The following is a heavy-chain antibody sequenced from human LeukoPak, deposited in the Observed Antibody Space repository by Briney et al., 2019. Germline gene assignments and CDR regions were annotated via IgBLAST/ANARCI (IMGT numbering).Heavy chain of an antibody. J-gene: IGHJ4*02. D-gene: IGHD6-19*01. CDR2: ISGSGGST. Sequence: GGSLRLSCAASGFTFSNYAMSWVRQAPGKGLEWVSGISGSGGSTYYADSVKGRFTISRDNSKNTLYLQMNSLRAEDTAVYYCASAVAGTGGPFDYWGQGTLVTVSS. CDR3: ASAVAGTGGPFDY. CDR1: GFTFSNYA. V-gene: IGHV3-23*01.